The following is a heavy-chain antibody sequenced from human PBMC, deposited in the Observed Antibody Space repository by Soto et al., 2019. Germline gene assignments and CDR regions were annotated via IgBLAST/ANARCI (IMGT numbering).Heavy chain of an antibody. Sequence: ASVKVSCKASGYNLSSYYWTWVRQPPGQGPEWLGSINSPGEFTNNAQKFQDRVTMTSDTSTSTDYMELSSLRSEDMAVYYCARGISTTRYYYYYGMDVWGQGTTVTVSS. CDR2: INSPGEFT. D-gene: IGHD2-2*01. CDR1: GYNLSSYY. J-gene: IGHJ6*02. CDR3: ARGISTTRYYYYYGMDV. V-gene: IGHV1-46*01.